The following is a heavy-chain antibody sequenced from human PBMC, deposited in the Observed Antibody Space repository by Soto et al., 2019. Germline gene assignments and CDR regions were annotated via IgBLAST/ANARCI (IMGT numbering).Heavy chain of an antibody. J-gene: IGHJ5*02. CDR2: IYHNGRF. CDR1: GGSITSNW. CDR3: GRKDWYRFDP. V-gene: IGHV4-4*02. Sequence: SETLSLTCAVSGGSITSNWWSWVRQPPGKGLEWIGEIYHNGRFSYNPSLRSRLTISIDKSKNQLSLKLTSVTAADSAVHYCGRKDWYRFDPWGPGTLVTVSS. D-gene: IGHD3-9*01.